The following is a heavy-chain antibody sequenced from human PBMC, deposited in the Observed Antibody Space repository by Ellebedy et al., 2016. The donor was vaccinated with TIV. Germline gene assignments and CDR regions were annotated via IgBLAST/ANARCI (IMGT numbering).Heavy chain of an antibody. Sequence: GESLKISCEASGFTFSSNGMHWVRQAPGKGLEWVAVIWYDGSNKYYADSVKGRFTISRDNSKNTLYLQMNSLRAEDTAVYYCAREVGGNGYTKRGCLDYWGQGTLVTVSS. CDR1: GFTFSSNG. J-gene: IGHJ4*02. CDR3: AREVGGNGYTKRGCLDY. CDR2: IWYDGSNK. V-gene: IGHV3-33*01. D-gene: IGHD5-24*01.